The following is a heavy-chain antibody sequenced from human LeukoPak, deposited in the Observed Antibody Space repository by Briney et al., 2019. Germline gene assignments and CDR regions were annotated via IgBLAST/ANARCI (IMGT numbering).Heavy chain of an antibody. CDR3: ASTSSIFGVVSPYYFDY. D-gene: IGHD3-3*01. Sequence: GGSLRLSCAASGFTFSDYYMSWIRQAPGKGLEWVSYISSSGSTIYYADSVKGRFTISRDNAKNSLYLQMNSLRAEDTAVYYCASTSSIFGVVSPYYFDYWGQGTLVTVSS. CDR2: ISSSGSTI. J-gene: IGHJ4*02. V-gene: IGHV3-11*04. CDR1: GFTFSDYY.